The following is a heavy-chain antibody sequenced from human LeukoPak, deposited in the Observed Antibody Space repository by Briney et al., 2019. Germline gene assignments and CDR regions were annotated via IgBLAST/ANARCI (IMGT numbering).Heavy chain of an antibody. D-gene: IGHD3-22*01. CDR2: INPNSGGT. CDR3: ARSHYYDSSFDY. V-gene: IGHV1-2*02. CDR1: GYTFTGYY. J-gene: IGHJ4*02. Sequence: ASVKVSCKASGYTFTGYYMHWVRQAPGQGLEWMGWINPNSGGTNYAQKFQGRVTMTRDTSISTAYMELSRLRSDDTAVYYCARSHYYDSSFDYWGQGRLVTVSS.